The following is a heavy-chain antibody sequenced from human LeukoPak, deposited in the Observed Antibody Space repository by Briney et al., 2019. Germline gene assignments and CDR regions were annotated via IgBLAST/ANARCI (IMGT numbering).Heavy chain of an antibody. D-gene: IGHD6-19*01. J-gene: IGHJ4*02. CDR1: GFTFSTNS. CDR3: ATSLTRDSSGSYGALDY. V-gene: IGHV3-21*01. CDR2: ISSLSDYI. Sequence: KAGGSLRLSCAASGFTFSTNSMNWVRQAPGKGLEWVSSISSLSDYIYYADSLKGRFTISRDNAKNSLYLQMNSLRVEDTAVYYCATSLTRDSSGSYGALDYWGQGTLVTVSS.